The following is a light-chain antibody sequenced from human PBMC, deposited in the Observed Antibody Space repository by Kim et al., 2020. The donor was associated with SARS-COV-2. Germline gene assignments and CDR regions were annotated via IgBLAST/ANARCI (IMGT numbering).Light chain of an antibody. CDR3: NYRDSSGHYLV. CDR2: GQD. CDR1: SLRTYF. V-gene: IGLV3-19*01. J-gene: IGLJ1*01. Sequence: SSELTQDPAVSVALGQTVRITCQGDSLRTYFASCYQQKPGQAPVLVNYGQDNRPSGIPDRFSGSSSGNTASLTITGAQAEDEADYYCNYRDSSGHYLVFGTGTKVTVL.